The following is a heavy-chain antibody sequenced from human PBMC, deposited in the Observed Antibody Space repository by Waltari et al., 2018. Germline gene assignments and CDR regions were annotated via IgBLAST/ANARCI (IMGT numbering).Heavy chain of an antibody. CDR2: IIPIFGTA. D-gene: IGHD6-13*01. CDR3: ATFHDSSSFDY. Sequence: QVQLVQSGAEVKKHGPSVKVSCNASCGTFSSYDISWVRQAPGQGLDWMGGIIPIFGTANYAQKFQGRVTITADESTSTAYMELSSLRSEDTAVYYCATFHDSSSFDYWGRGTLVTVSS. CDR1: CGTFSSYD. V-gene: IGHV1-69*12. J-gene: IGHJ4*02.